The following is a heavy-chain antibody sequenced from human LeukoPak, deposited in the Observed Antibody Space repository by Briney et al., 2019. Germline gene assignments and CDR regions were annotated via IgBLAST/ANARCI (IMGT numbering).Heavy chain of an antibody. J-gene: IGHJ3*02. Sequence: PGGSLRLSCAASGFTVSSNYMSWVRQAPGKGLGWVSVIYSGGSTYYADSVKGRFTISRDNSKNTLYLQMNSLRAEDTAVYYCARGPGTYYYDSSGYPGAFDIWGQGTMVTVSS. V-gene: IGHV3-66*01. D-gene: IGHD3-22*01. CDR1: GFTVSSNY. CDR3: ARGPGTYYYDSSGYPGAFDI. CDR2: IYSGGST.